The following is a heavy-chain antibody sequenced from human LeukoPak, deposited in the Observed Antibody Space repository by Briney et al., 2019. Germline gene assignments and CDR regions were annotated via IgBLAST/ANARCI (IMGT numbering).Heavy chain of an antibody. Sequence: ASVKVSCKASGYTFTRYDINWVRQATGQGLEWMGWMNPNSGNTGYAQKFQGRVTMTEDTSTDTAYMELSSLRSEDTAVYYCATGGSSTSSSLGDHDMDVWGKGTTVTVSS. D-gene: IGHD2-2*01. CDR3: ATGGSSTSSSLGDHDMDV. V-gene: IGHV1-8*01. CDR2: MNPNSGNT. CDR1: GYTFTRYD. J-gene: IGHJ6*03.